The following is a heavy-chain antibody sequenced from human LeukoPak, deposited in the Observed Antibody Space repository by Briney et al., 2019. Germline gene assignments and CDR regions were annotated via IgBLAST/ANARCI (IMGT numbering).Heavy chain of an antibody. CDR2: INPSGGST. CDR3: ARVGIAVAGLLGY. Sequence: ASVKVSCKASGYTFTSYYMHWVRQAPGQGLEWMGIINPSGGSTSYAQKFQGRVTMTRDMSTSTVYMELSSLRSDDTAVYYCARVGIAVAGLLGYWGQGTLVTVSS. V-gene: IGHV1-46*01. D-gene: IGHD6-19*01. J-gene: IGHJ4*02. CDR1: GYTFTSYY.